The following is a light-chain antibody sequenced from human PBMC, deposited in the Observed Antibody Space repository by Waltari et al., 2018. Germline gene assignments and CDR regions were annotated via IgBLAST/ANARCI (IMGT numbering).Light chain of an antibody. CDR1: SSDVGFYNF. Sequence: QSALTQPASVSGSPGQSITISCIGTSSDVGFYNFVSWYQQHPGEAPKLMIYDVNNRPSGVSSRFSGSKSGNTASLTISWLQAEDEADYYCSSYTSSHTWVFGGGTKVTVL. V-gene: IGLV2-14*03. CDR2: DVN. CDR3: SSYTSSHTWV. J-gene: IGLJ3*02.